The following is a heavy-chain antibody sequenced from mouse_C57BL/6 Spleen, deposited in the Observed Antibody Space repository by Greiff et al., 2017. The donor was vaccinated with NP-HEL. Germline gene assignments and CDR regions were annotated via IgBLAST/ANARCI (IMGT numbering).Heavy chain of an antibody. CDR2: ISDGGSYT. J-gene: IGHJ2*01. Sequence: EVKLMESGGGLVKPGGSLKLSCAASGFTFSSYAMSWVRQTPEKRLEWVATISDGGSYTYYPDNVKGRFTISRDNAKNNLYLQMSHLKSEDTAMYYCARDGGITTRYFDYWGQGTTLTVSS. CDR3: ARDGGITTRYFDY. V-gene: IGHV5-4*01. D-gene: IGHD2-4*01. CDR1: GFTFSSYA.